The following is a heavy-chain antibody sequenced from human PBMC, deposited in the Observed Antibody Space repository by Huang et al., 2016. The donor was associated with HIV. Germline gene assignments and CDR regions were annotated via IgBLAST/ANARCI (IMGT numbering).Heavy chain of an antibody. D-gene: IGHD3-22*01. Sequence: QVQLVQSGAEVKKPGASVKVSCKASGFNFNNYDFNWVRQASGQGLEGMGCMNPKSGNTCYAQKFQGRVTITRNTSITTAYMELRSLRSEDTAVYYCARARGFLYDSTGYYSRYYFDSWGQGTLVTISS. CDR3: ARARGFLYDSTGYYSRYYFDS. CDR1: GFNFNNYD. J-gene: IGHJ4*02. V-gene: IGHV1-8*03. CDR2: MNPKSGNT.